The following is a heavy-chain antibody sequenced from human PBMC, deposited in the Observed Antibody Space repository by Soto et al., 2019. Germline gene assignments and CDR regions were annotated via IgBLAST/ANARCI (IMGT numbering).Heavy chain of an antibody. Sequence: SETLSDPCTVSGDFSSAHYGSWIRKPPGKGLEWLGYIFFTGNTKYNPSLKSRLSPSLDASKNQFSLTLTSVTTADTAVYYCAREGGGYRFDYWGQGTLVTVSS. CDR3: AREGGGYRFDY. V-gene: IGHV4-59*11. J-gene: IGHJ4*02. CDR1: GDFSSAHY. CDR2: IFFTGNT. D-gene: IGHD3-16*02.